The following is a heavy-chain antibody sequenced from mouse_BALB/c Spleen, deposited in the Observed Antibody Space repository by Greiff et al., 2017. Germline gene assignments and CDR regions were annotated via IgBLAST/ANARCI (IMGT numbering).Heavy chain of an antibody. J-gene: IGHJ3*01. D-gene: IGHD1-2*01. CDR3: ARPTATSWFAY. Sequence: EVQVVESGGGLVQPGGSRKLSCAASGFTFSSFGMHWVRQAPEKGLEWVAYISSGSSTIYYADTVKGRFTISRDNPKNTLFLQMTSLRSEDTAMYYCARPTATSWFAYWGQGTLVTVSA. V-gene: IGHV5-17*02. CDR1: GFTFSSFG. CDR2: ISSGSSTI.